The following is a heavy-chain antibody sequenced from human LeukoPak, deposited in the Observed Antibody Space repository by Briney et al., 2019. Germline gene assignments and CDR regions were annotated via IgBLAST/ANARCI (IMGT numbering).Heavy chain of an antibody. CDR3: ARGIDY. J-gene: IGHJ4*02. Sequence: GGSLRLSCAASGFTFNSYWMHWVRQAPGKGLVWVSRIDSGGGSTNYADSVKGRFTISRDNAKNTLYLQMNSLRADDTAVYYCARGIDYWGQGTLVTVSA. CDR2: IDSGGGST. V-gene: IGHV3-74*01. CDR1: GFTFNSYW.